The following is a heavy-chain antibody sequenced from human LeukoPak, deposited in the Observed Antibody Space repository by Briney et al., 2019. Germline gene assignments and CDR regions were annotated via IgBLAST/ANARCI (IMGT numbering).Heavy chain of an antibody. CDR1: GGSFSGYY. CDR3: ARAGHYDFWSGYYTGWFGP. CDR2: INHSGST. D-gene: IGHD3-3*01. V-gene: IGHV4-34*01. Sequence: SETLSLTCAVYGGSFSGYYWSWIRQPPGKGLEWIGEINHSGSTNYNPSLKSRVTISVDTSKNQFSLKLSSVTAADTAVYYCARAGHYDFWSGYYTGWFGPWGQGTLVTVSS. J-gene: IGHJ5*02.